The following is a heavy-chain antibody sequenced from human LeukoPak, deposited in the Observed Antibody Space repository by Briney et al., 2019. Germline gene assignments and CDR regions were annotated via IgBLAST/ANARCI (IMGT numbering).Heavy chain of an antibody. V-gene: IGHV4-59*01. CDR1: GGSISSYY. Sequence: SETLSLTCTVSGGSISSYYWSWIRQPPGKGLEWIGYIYYSGSTNYNPSLKSRVTISVDTSKNQFSLKLSSVTAADTAVYYCARTAGGYYYGHYFDYWGQGTLVTVSS. CDR3: ARTAGGYYYGHYFDY. D-gene: IGHD3-22*01. J-gene: IGHJ4*02. CDR2: IYYSGST.